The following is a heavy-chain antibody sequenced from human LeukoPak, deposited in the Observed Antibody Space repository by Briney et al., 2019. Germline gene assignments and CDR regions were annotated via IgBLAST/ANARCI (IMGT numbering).Heavy chain of an antibody. CDR1: GFTFSSYW. CDR2: VNPDGSAT. V-gene: IGHV3-74*01. J-gene: IGHJ4*02. Sequence: GGSLRLSCAASGFTFSSYWMHWVRQAPGKGLVWVSRVNPDGSATNYADSVKGRFTISRDNAKNTVYLQKNSLTADDTAVYYCASGGWHDYWGQGTLVTVSS. D-gene: IGHD6-19*01. CDR3: ASGGWHDY.